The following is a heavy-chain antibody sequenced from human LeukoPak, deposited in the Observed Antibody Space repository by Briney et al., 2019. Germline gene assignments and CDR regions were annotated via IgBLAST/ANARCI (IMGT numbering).Heavy chain of an antibody. CDR3: ASGSNSSGHRLAY. J-gene: IGHJ4*02. CDR1: GFTVSSNY. Sequence: PGGSLRLSCAVSGFTVSSNYVSWVRQDPGKGLEWVSVIYSGDRTNYADSVKGRFTISRDNSKNTLYLQMNSLRVEDTAVYYCASGSNSSGHRLAYWGPGTLVTVSS. CDR2: IYSGDRT. D-gene: IGHD3-22*01. V-gene: IGHV3-53*01.